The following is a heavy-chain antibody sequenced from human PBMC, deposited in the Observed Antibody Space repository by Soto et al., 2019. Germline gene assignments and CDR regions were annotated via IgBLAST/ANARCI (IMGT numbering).Heavy chain of an antibody. V-gene: IGHV1-69*04. Sequence: SVKVSCKASGYTFTSYGISWVRQAPGQGLEWMGRIIPILGIANYAQKFQGRVTITADKSTSTAYMELSSLRSEDTAVYYCARDRYCSGGSCTGYWGQGTLVTVSS. D-gene: IGHD2-15*01. J-gene: IGHJ4*02. CDR3: ARDRYCSGGSCTGY. CDR2: IIPILGIA. CDR1: GYTFTSYG.